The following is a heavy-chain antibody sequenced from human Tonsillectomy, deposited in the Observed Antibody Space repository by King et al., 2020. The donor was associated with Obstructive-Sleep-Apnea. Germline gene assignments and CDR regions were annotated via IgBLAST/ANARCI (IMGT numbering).Heavy chain of an antibody. CDR3: ARVPRVSQATFDY. Sequence: VQLVESGGGLVQPGGSLRLSCAASGFTFSSYWMHWVRQAPGKGLGWVSHIISDGRSTGYADSVKGRFAISRDNAKNTLYLQMNSLRAEDTAVYFCARVPRVSQATFDYWGQGTLVTVSS. J-gene: IGHJ4*02. V-gene: IGHV3-74*01. D-gene: IGHD2-8*01. CDR2: IISDGRST. CDR1: GFTFSSYW.